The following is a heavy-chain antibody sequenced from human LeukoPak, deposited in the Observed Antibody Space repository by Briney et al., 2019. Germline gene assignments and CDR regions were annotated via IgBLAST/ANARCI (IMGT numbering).Heavy chain of an antibody. CDR2: IYPGDSDT. CDR1: GYSFTIYW. D-gene: IGHD5-18*01. J-gene: IGHJ4*02. CDR3: ARLADTAMDYFDY. Sequence: GESLKISCKGSGYSFTIYWIGWVRQMPGKGLEWMGTIYPGDSDTRYSPSFQGQVTISADKSISTAYLQWSSLKASDTAMYYCARLADTAMDYFDYWGQGTLVTVSS. V-gene: IGHV5-51*01.